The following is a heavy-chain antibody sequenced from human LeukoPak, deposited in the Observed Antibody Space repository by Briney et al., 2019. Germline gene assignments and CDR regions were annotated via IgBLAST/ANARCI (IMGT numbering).Heavy chain of an antibody. D-gene: IGHD6-13*01. CDR1: GFTFSSYA. CDR3: ARDPGFGAAAGTFDY. V-gene: IGHV3-23*01. CDR2: ISGSGGST. Sequence: LPGGSLRLSCAASGFTFSSYAMSWVRQAPGKGLEWVSAISGSGGSTYYADSVKGRFTISRDNSKNTLYLQMNSLRAEDTAVYYCARDPGFGAAAGTFDYWGQGTLVTVSS. J-gene: IGHJ4*02.